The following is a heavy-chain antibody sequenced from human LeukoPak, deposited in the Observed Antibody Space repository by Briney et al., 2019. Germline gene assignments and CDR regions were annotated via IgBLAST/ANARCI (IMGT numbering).Heavy chain of an antibody. CDR1: GYTFTSYG. Sequence: ASVKVSCKASGYTFTSYGISWVRQAPGQGLEWMVWISAYNGNTNYAQKFQGRVTMTRDTSISTAYMELSRLRSDDTAVYYCARDISFFGVVISGFDYWGQGTLVTVSS. V-gene: IGHV1-18*01. CDR3: ARDISFFGVVISGFDY. D-gene: IGHD3-3*01. J-gene: IGHJ4*02. CDR2: ISAYNGNT.